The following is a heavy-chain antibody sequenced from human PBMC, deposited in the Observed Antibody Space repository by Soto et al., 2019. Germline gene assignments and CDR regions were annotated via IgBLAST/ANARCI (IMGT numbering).Heavy chain of an antibody. V-gene: IGHV3-30-3*01. CDR2: ISYDGSNK. CDR3: ARDSVPFCSGGSCYLNY. Sequence: PGGSLRLSCAASGFTFSSFAMHWVRQAPGKGLEWVALISYDGSNKYYADSVQGRFTISRDNFKNTLYLQMNSLRAEDTAVYYCARDSVPFCSGGSCYLNYWGQGTLVTVSS. J-gene: IGHJ4*02. CDR1: GFTFSSFA. D-gene: IGHD2-15*01.